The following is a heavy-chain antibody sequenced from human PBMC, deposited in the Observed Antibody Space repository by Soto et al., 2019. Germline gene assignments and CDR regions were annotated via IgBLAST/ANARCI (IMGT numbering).Heavy chain of an antibody. CDR3: ARDEGSSSYFDY. CDR1: GGSISSGGYY. Sequence: SETLSLTCTVSGGSISSGGYYWSWIRQHPGKGLEWIGYIYYSGSTYYNPSLKSRVTISVDTSKNQFSLKLSFVTAADTAVYYCARDEGSSSYFDYWGQGTLVTVSS. V-gene: IGHV4-31*03. CDR2: IYYSGST. J-gene: IGHJ4*02. D-gene: IGHD6-6*01.